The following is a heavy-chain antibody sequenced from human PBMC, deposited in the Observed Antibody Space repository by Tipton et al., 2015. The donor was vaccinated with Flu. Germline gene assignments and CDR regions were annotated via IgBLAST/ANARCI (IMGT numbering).Heavy chain of an antibody. CDR3: AKDREYSSSWSPLDY. CDR1: GFTFRSYW. CDR2: IKQDGSEK. V-gene: IGHV3-7*01. D-gene: IGHD6-13*01. J-gene: IGHJ4*02. Sequence: GSLRLSCAASGFTFRSYWMSWVRQAPGKGLEWVANIKQDGSEKYYVDSVKGRFTISRDNAKNSLYLQMNSLRAEDTAVYYCAKDREYSSSWSPLDYWGQGTLVTVSS.